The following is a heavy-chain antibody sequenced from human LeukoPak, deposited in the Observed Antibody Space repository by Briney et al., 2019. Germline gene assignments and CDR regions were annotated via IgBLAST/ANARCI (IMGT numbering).Heavy chain of an antibody. D-gene: IGHD3-10*01. Sequence: PSETLSLTCTVSGGSISSYYWSWIRQPAGKGLEWIGRIYTSGSTNYNPSLKSRVTMSVDTSKNQFSLKLSSVTAADTAVYYCARGYYYYGSGSYYGYWGQGTLVTVSS. CDR1: GGSISSYY. J-gene: IGHJ4*02. CDR2: IYTSGST. CDR3: ARGYYYYGSGSYYGY. V-gene: IGHV4-4*07.